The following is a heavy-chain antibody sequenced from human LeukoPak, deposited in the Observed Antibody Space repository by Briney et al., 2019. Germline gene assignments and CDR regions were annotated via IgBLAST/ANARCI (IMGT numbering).Heavy chain of an antibody. D-gene: IGHD1-1*01. J-gene: IGHJ3*02. CDR1: GGSISSYY. Sequence: SETLSLTCTVSGGSISSYYWSWIRQPPGKRLEWIGYFYYSGNTNYNPSLKSRVTMSVDTSKNHFSLNLSSVTAADTAVYYCARDRTSSTRGSFGTWGQGTMVTVSS. CDR2: FYYSGNT. CDR3: ARDRTSSTRGSFGT. V-gene: IGHV4-59*01.